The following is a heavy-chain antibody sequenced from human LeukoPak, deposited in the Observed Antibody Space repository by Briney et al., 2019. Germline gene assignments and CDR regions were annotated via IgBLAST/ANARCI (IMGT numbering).Heavy chain of an antibody. CDR3: ARDVVGATPTY. CDR2: IYYSGST. D-gene: IGHD1-26*01. CDR1: GGSISSYY. J-gene: IGHJ4*02. V-gene: IGHV4-4*07. Sequence: SETLSLTCTVSGGSISSYYWSWIRQPAGKGLEWIGSIYYSGSTYYNPSLKSRVTISVDTSKNQFSLKLSSVTAADTAVYYCARDVVGATPTYWGQGTLVTVSS.